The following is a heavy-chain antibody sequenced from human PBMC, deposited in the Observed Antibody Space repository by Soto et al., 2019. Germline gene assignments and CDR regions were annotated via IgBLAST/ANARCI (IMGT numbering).Heavy chain of an antibody. J-gene: IGHJ4*02. CDR3: ARRTGGNDFDY. V-gene: IGHV3-11*06. D-gene: IGHD3-16*01. CDR1: GFTFSDYY. CDR2: ISSSNTYT. Sequence: ESVGGLVKPGGSLRLSCAASGFTFSDYYMSWIRQAPGKGLEWVSYISSSNTYTNYADSVKGRFTISRDNAKNSLCLQMNSLRAEDTAVYYCARRTGGNDFDYWGQGTLVTVSS.